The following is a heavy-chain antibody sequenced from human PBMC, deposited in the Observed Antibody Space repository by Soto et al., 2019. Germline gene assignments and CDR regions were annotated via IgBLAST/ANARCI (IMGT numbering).Heavy chain of an antibody. D-gene: IGHD2-2*01. Sequence: ASVKVSCKASGYTFTGYYMHWVRQAPGQGLEWMGWINPNSGGTNYAQKFQGWVTMTRDTSISTAYMELSRLRPDDTAVYYCARDSCPHVPAAMDWFYYYYGMDVWGQGTTVTVSS. CDR3: ARDSCPHVPAAMDWFYYYYGMDV. CDR2: INPNSGGT. J-gene: IGHJ6*02. CDR1: GYTFTGYY. V-gene: IGHV1-2*04.